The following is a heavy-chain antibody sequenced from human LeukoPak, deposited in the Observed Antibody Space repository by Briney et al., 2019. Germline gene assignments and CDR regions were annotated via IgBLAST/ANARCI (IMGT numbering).Heavy chain of an antibody. CDR1: GYTFTSYG. Sequence: ASVKVSCKASGYTFTSYGISWVRQAPGQGLEWMGWISAYNGNTNYAQKLQGRVTMTTDTSTSTAYMELSSLRSEDTAVYYCATGGIAAVWGYFDYWGQGTLVTVSS. CDR2: ISAYNGNT. CDR3: ATGGIAAVWGYFDY. D-gene: IGHD6-13*01. V-gene: IGHV1-18*01. J-gene: IGHJ4*02.